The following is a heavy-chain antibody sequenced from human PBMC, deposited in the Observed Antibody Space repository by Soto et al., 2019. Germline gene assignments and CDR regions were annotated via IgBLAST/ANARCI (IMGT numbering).Heavy chain of an antibody. CDR3: AKGRFDVVTISPFDH. D-gene: IGHD3-3*02. CDR1: GFASSSFG. V-gene: IGHV3-30*18. J-gene: IGHJ4*01. CDR2: ISYDGSGE. Sequence: PGGSLRLSCAASGFASSSFGMHWVRQAPGKGLEWVAVISYDGSGESYAGSVKGRATVSRDNSKNTVYLQMNRLRGDDSAIYYCAKGRFDVVTISPFDHWGQGTLVTISS.